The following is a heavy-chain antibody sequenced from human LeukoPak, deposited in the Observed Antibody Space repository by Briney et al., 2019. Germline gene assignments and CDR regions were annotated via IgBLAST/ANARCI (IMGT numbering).Heavy chain of an antibody. D-gene: IGHD4-23*01. J-gene: IGHJ4*02. Sequence: GGSLRLSCAASGFTFSSYAMSWVRQAPGKRLEWVSAISGSGGSTYYADSVKGRFTISRDNSKNTLYLQMNSLRAEDTAVYYCAKLRYGGNSGNDYWGQGTLVTVAS. CDR2: ISGSGGST. CDR1: GFTFSSYA. V-gene: IGHV3-23*01. CDR3: AKLRYGGNSGNDY.